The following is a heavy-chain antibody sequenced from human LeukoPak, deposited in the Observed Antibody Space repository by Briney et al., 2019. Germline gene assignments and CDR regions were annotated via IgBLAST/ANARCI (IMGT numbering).Heavy chain of an antibody. CDR1: GFTFTSSA. D-gene: IGHD5-12*01. CDR3: AARYSGYEIDY. Sequence: SVKVSSKASGFTFTSSAVQWVRQARGQRLEWIGWIVVGSGNTNYAQKFQERVTITRDMSTSTAYMELSSLRSEDTAVYYCAARYSGYEIDYWGQGTLVTVSS. V-gene: IGHV1-58*01. J-gene: IGHJ4*02. CDR2: IVVGSGNT.